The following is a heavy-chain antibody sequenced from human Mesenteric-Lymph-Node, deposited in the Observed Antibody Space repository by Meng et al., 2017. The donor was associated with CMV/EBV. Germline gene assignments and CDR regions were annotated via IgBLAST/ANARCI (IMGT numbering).Heavy chain of an antibody. J-gene: IGHJ5*02. D-gene: IGHD6-13*01. CDR3: AGGIAAAGSRWFDP. Sequence: QVQLVQSGAEVKQPGYSVKVSCKASGGTFSSYTISWVRQAPGQGLEWMGRIIPILGIANYAQKFQGRVTITADKSTSTAYMELSSLRSEDTAVYYCAGGIAAAGSRWFDPWGQGTLVTVSS. V-gene: IGHV1-69*02. CDR1: GGTFSSYT. CDR2: IIPILGIA.